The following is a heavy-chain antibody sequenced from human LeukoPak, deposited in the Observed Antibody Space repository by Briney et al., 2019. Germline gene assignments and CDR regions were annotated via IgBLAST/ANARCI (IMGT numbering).Heavy chain of an antibody. V-gene: IGHV3-21*01. Sequence: EPGGSLRLSCAASGFTFSTYNMNWVRQAPGKGLEWVSSISSSGSYINYAVSVKGRYTISRDNAKNSLYLQMNSLRAEDTAVYYCARAGSPTYWFDPWGQGTLVTVSS. D-gene: IGHD4-11*01. CDR1: GFTFSTYN. CDR3: ARAGSPTYWFDP. CDR2: ISSSGSYI. J-gene: IGHJ5*02.